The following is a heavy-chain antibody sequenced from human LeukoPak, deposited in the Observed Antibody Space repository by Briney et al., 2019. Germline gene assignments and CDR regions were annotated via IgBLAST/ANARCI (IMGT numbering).Heavy chain of an antibody. V-gene: IGHV3-23*01. CDR2: ITGSGDST. D-gene: IGHD3-9*01. CDR3: AKGGANDILTGNFVPDF. CDR1: GFIFRNYA. Sequence: GGSLRLSCAASGFIFRNYAMSWVRQAPGKGLEWVSAITGSGDSTYYADSVKGRFTISRDNSKNTLYVEMNTLRAEDTAVYYCAKGGANDILTGNFVPDFWGQGTLVTVSS. J-gene: IGHJ4*02.